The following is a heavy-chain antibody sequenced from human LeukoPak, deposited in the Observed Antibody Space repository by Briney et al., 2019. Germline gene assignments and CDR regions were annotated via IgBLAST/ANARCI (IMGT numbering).Heavy chain of an antibody. J-gene: IGHJ5*02. D-gene: IGHD3-22*01. V-gene: IGHV3-30*14. CDR2: ISYDGSNK. CDR1: GFTFSSYA. CDR3: ARDSPITMIVVVDPPNWFDP. Sequence: GGSLRLSCAASGFTFSSYAMHWVRQAPGKGLEWVAVISYDGSNKYYADSVKGRFTISRDNSKNTLYLQMNSLRAEDTAVYYCARDSPITMIVVVDPPNWFDPWGQGTLDTVSS.